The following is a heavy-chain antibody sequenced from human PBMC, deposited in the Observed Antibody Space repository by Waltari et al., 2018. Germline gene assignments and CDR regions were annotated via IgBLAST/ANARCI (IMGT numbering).Heavy chain of an antibody. Sequence: EVQLVESGGGLVQPGGSLRLSCAASGFTFSSYEMNWVRQDPGKGLEWVSYISSSGSTKYYADSVKGRFTISRDNAKNSLYLQMNSLRAEDTAVYYCARASVVVGFDYWGQGTLVTVSS. V-gene: IGHV3-48*03. J-gene: IGHJ4*02. CDR3: ARASVVVGFDY. CDR1: GFTFSSYE. D-gene: IGHD3-22*01. CDR2: ISSSGSTK.